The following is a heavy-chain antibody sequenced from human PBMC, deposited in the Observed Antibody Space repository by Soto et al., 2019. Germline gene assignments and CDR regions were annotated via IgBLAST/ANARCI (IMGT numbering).Heavy chain of an antibody. CDR3: AGDGITVAGTGNFDF. CDR1: GFTFSRYW. D-gene: IGHD6-19*01. Sequence: EVQLVESGGGLVQPGGSLRLSCAASGFTFSRYWMHWVRQAPGEGLVWVSRINGDGSSTTYADSVKGRFTISRDNAKSTVYLKMNRLRVEDTAMSFCAGDGITVAGTGNFDFWGQGTLVPVSS. V-gene: IGHV3-74*01. J-gene: IGHJ4*02. CDR2: INGDGSST.